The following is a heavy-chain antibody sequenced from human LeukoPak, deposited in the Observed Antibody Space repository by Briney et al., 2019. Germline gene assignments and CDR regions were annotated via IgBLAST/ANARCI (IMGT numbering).Heavy chain of an antibody. D-gene: IGHD3-22*01. CDR2: IIPIFGTA. CDR1: GGTFSSYA. J-gene: IGHJ5*02. CDR3: ARAPALCYYDSSGYYNWFDP. V-gene: IGHV1-69*13. Sequence: SVKVPCKASGGTFSSYAISWVRQAPGQGLEWMGGIIPIFGTANYAQKFQGRVTITADESTSTAYMELSSLRSEDTAVYYCARAPALCYYDSSGYYNWFDPWGQGTLVTVSS.